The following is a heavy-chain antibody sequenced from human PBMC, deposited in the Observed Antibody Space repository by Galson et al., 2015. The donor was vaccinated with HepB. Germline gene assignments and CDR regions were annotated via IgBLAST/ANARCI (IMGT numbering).Heavy chain of an antibody. D-gene: IGHD4-17*01. CDR2: ISSSSSYI. CDR3: ARDRGEGYYFDY. V-gene: IGHV3-21*01. J-gene: IGHJ4*02. Sequence: SLRLSCAASGFTFSSYSMNWVRQAPGKGLEWVSSISSSSSYIYYADSVKGRFTISRDNAKSSLYLQMNSLRAEDTAVYYCARDRGEGYYFDYWGQGTLVTVS. CDR1: GFTFSSYS.